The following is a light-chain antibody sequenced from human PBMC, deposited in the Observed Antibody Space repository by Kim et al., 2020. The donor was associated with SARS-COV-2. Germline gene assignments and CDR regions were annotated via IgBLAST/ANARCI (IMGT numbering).Light chain of an antibody. V-gene: IGKV1-16*02. Sequence: ACIGDRVTITCRASQGIDNHLAWFQKKPGKAPKSLIYGASNLQSGVPSKFSGSMSGTYFTLTISSLQPEDCATYYCQQYSRYPPSFGGGTKVDIK. CDR1: QGIDNH. CDR2: GAS. CDR3: QQYSRYPPS. J-gene: IGKJ4*01.